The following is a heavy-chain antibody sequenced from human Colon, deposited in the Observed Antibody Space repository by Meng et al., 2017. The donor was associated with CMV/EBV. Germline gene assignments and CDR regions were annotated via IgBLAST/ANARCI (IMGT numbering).Heavy chain of an antibody. CDR1: GGSFSGYY. D-gene: IGHD6-6*01. V-gene: IGHV4-34*10. CDR2: INHSGST. J-gene: IGHJ5*02. Sequence: SETLSLTCAVYGGSFSGYYWSWIRQPPGKGLEWIGEINHSGSTNYNPSLKSRVTMTRDTSTSTFYVELSSLVSEDTAVYYCARMFAASSGWLDPWGQGTLVTVSS. CDR3: ARMFAASSGWLDP.